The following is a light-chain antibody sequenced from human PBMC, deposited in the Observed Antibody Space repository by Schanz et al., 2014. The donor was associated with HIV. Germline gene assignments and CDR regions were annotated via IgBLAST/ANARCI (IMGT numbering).Light chain of an antibody. CDR2: LNSDGSH. J-gene: IGLJ2*01. CDR1: SGHSSYA. Sequence: QSVLTQSPFASASLGDSVKVTCTLSSGHSSYAIAWHQQQPEKGPRHLMKLNSDGSHTKGDGIPDRFSGSSSGAERYLTISSLQSEDEADYYCQTWDTGIVVFGGGTKLTVL. CDR3: QTWDTGIVV. V-gene: IGLV4-69*01.